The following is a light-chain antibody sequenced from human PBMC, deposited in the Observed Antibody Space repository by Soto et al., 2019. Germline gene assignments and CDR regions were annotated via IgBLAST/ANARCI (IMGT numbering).Light chain of an antibody. CDR2: AAS. CDR1: QSVSSNS. Sequence: EIGLTQSPGTLSLSPGESATLSCRASQSVSSNSLAWHQQKPGQAPRLLMYAASSRAAGIPDRFSGSGSGTDFTLTISRLEPEDFAVYYCQQHGSWGITFGPGTKWIT. J-gene: IGKJ3*01. CDR3: QQHGSWGIT. V-gene: IGKV3-20*01.